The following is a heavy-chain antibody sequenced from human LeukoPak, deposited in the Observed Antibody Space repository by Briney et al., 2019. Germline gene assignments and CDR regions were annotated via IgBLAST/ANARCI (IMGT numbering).Heavy chain of an antibody. J-gene: IGHJ5*02. D-gene: IGHD5-18*01. CDR1: GFTFTNYW. CDR3: ARDLGYNSAS. Sequence: PGGSLRLSCAASGFTFTNYWMHWVRQVPGKGLVWVSHINHGGSSTNYADSVKGRFTISRDNAKNTLYLQMNSLTAEDTAVYYCARDLGYNSASWGQGTLVTVSS. V-gene: IGHV3-74*01. CDR2: INHGGSST.